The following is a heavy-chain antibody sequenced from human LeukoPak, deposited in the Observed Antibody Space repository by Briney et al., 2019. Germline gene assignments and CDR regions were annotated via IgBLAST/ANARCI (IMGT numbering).Heavy chain of an antibody. D-gene: IGHD5-18*01. CDR3: ARVDTAMVTHFQH. V-gene: IGHV3-48*01. CDR2: ISSSSSTI. J-gene: IGHJ1*01. CDR1: GFTFSSYS. Sequence: GGSLRLSCAASGFTFSSYSMNWVRQAPGKGLEWVSYISSSSSTIYYADSVKGRFTISRDNAKNSLYLQMNSLRAEDTAVYYCARVDTAMVTHFQHWGQGTLVTVSS.